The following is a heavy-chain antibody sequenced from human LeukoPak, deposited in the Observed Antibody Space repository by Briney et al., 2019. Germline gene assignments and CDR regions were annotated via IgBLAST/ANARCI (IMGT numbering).Heavy chain of an antibody. J-gene: IGHJ4*02. V-gene: IGHV1-18*01. Sequence: ASVKVSCKASGYSFTSYGTTWVRRAPGQGLEWMGWITTYNGKTNYAQNFQTRVTMTTDTSTNTAYMELRSLRSDDTAVYYCARGINYDLLTGYSEGFDFWGQGTPVTVSS. CDR3: ARGINYDLLTGYSEGFDF. CDR1: GYSFTSYG. D-gene: IGHD3-9*01. CDR2: ITTYNGKT.